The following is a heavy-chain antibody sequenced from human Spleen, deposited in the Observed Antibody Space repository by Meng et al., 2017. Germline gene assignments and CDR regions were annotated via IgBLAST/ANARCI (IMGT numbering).Heavy chain of an antibody. V-gene: IGHV4-34*01. CDR3: ARDQDIVVLAAARWFDP. CDR1: GGSFSGYY. J-gene: IGHJ5*02. D-gene: IGHD2-2*01. Sequence: VQTPPGGPRLLKPSETLSPPCAVYGGSFSGYYWSWIRRPPGKGLEWIGEINHSGSTNYNPSLKSRVTISVDTSKNQFSLKLSSVTAADTAVYYCARDQDIVVLAAARWFDPWGQGTLVTVSS. CDR2: INHSGST.